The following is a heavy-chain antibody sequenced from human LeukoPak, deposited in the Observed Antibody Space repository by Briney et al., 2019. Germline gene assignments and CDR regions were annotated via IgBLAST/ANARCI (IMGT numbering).Heavy chain of an antibody. CDR3: ARGAQWGSSGYSHDY. J-gene: IGHJ4*02. CDR2: INPSGGST. CDR1: GYTFTGYY. V-gene: IGHV1-46*01. Sequence: ASVKVSCKASGYTFTGYYMHWVRQAPGQGLEWMGIINPSGGSTSYAQKFQGRVTMTRDTSTSTVYMELSSLRSEDTTVYYCARGAQWGSSGYSHDYWGQGTLVTVSS. D-gene: IGHD3-22*01.